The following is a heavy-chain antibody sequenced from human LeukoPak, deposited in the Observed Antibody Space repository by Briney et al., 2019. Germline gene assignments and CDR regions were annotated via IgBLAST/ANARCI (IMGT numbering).Heavy chain of an antibody. CDR2: IIPIFGTA. V-gene: IGHV1-69*06. J-gene: IGHJ6*04. D-gene: IGHD3-10*01. CDR1: GGTFSSYA. Sequence: SVKVSCKASGGTFSSYAISWVRQAPGQGLEWMGGIIPIFGTANYAQKFQGRVTITADKSPSTAYMELSSLRSEDTAVYYCARSYYYGSGSYGYYGMDVWGKGTTVTVSS. CDR3: ARSYYYGSGSYGYYGMDV.